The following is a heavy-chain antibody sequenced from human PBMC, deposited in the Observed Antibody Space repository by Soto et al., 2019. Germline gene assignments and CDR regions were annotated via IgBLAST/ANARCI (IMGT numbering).Heavy chain of an antibody. CDR3: AIHQYGYSLNV. CDR1: GASISNSDYY. V-gene: IGHV4-39*01. Sequence: QLHLQEPGPGLLKPSETLSLTCAVSGASISNSDYYWGWIRQPPGKGLEWIGSIFYNDNTYYSPSLKRRLTTSLATSESQFSLNLRPVTAGDTAHYFCAIHQYGYSLNVWGQVHTVTVSS. D-gene: IGHD3-10*01. CDR2: IFYNDNT. J-gene: IGHJ6*02.